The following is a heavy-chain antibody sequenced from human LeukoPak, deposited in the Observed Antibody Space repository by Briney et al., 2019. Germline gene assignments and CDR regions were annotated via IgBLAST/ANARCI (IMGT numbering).Heavy chain of an antibody. Sequence: ASVKVSCKASGYTLTSYDINWVRQATGQGLEWMGWMNPNSGNTGYAQKFQGRVTITRNTSISTAYMELSSLRSEDTAVYYCARVKTLGGSGWYYFDYWGQGTLVTVSS. CDR1: GYTLTSYD. J-gene: IGHJ4*02. V-gene: IGHV1-8*03. D-gene: IGHD6-19*01. CDR3: ARVKTLGGSGWYYFDY. CDR2: MNPNSGNT.